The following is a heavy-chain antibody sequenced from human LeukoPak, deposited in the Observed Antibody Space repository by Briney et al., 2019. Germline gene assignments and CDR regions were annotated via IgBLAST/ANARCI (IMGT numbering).Heavy chain of an antibody. D-gene: IGHD3-22*01. Sequence: PGGSLRLSCAASGFTFSGLGMHWVRQAPGKGLEWLAFIRYDGSNKYYADSVKGRFTISKDNSKNTLYLQMNSLRPEDTALYNCAKDFRSGMIDGHWGQGTLVTVSS. CDR3: AKDFRSGMIDGH. V-gene: IGHV3-30*02. J-gene: IGHJ4*02. CDR2: IRYDGSNK. CDR1: GFTFSGLG.